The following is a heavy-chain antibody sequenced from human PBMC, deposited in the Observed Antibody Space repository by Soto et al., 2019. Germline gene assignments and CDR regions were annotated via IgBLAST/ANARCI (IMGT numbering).Heavy chain of an antibody. V-gene: IGHV1-69*01. CDR2: IIPVFGTT. CDR1: GGLFSSFA. CDR3: ARGGGPYVWFNEF. Sequence: QEQLVQSGPEVKKPGSSVKVSSKDSGGLFSSFAISWVRQAPGEGLELLGGIIPVFGTTNYAEKFQGRVTITADESTNTAYMELTSLTSGDTAIYYCARGGGPYVWFNEFWGQGTLVTVSS. J-gene: IGHJ4*02. D-gene: IGHD3-16*01.